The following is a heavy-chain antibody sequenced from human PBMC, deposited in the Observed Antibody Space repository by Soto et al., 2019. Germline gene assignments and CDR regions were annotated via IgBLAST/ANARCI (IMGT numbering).Heavy chain of an antibody. D-gene: IGHD2-2*01. V-gene: IGHV1-69*01. Sequence: QVQLAQSGAEVRKPGSSVKVSCGASGGSFSDFAFSWLRQAPGQGLEWMGGIIPMFAASKYAQRFQDRVTITADESTNTVYLALSSLTSDDTATCYCARGGIVAVPAALSSYHDYTNYRFDSWGQGTLVTVSS. CDR3: ARGGIVAVPAALSSYHDYTNYRFDS. CDR2: IIPMFAAS. CDR1: GGSFSDFA. J-gene: IGHJ4*02.